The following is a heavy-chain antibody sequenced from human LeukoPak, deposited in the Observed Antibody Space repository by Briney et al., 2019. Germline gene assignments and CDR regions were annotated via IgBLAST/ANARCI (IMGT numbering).Heavy chain of an antibody. CDR1: GFTFSSYG. D-gene: IGHD6-13*01. Sequence: GGSLRLSCAASGFTFSSYGMHWVRQAPGKGLEWVAVIWYDGSNKYYADSVKGRLTISRDNSKNTLYLQMNSLRAEDTAVYYCARDRTAAGSGMDVWGQGTTVTVSS. J-gene: IGHJ6*02. CDR2: IWYDGSNK. V-gene: IGHV3-33*01. CDR3: ARDRTAAGSGMDV.